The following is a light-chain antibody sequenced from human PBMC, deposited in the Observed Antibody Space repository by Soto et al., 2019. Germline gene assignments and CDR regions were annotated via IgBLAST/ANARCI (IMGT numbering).Light chain of an antibody. CDR2: LAS. J-gene: IGKJ1*01. CDR1: QSIGTY. CDR3: QQSYDTPWT. Sequence: DIQMTQSPSSLSAPAGDRVAITCRASQSIGTYLNWYQQQPGKAPKLLIYLASNLQSGVPTRFSGSGSGTDFTRTISSVQPEDFATYFCQQSYDTPWTFGQGTKVEIK. V-gene: IGKV1-39*01.